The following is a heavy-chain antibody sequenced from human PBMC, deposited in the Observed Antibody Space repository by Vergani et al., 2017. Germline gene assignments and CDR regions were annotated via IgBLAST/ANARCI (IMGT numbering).Heavy chain of an antibody. D-gene: IGHD3-22*01. Sequence: QMQLVQSGPEVKKPGTSVKVSCKASGFTFTSSAVQWVRQARGQRLEWIGWIVVGRGNTNYAQKFQERVTITRDMSTSTAYMELSSLRSEDTAVYYCAVAGDYYDSSGYPYYFDYWGQGTLVTVSS. CDR1: GFTFTSSA. CDR3: AVAGDYYDSSGYPYYFDY. V-gene: IGHV1-58*01. J-gene: IGHJ4*02. CDR2: IVVGRGNT.